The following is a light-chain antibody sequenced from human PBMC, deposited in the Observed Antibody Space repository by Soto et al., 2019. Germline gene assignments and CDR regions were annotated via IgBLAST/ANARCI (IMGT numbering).Light chain of an antibody. Sequence: DIAMTQSPSSLSASVGDTVTITCRASQRITSFLNWYQQKPGKAPKLLIYSASTLQSGVPTSFSGRGSETDFILTIRGLQPEDFAPYYCEQSYTLPLSFGGGTNVEI. CDR2: SAS. V-gene: IGKV1-39*01. CDR1: QRITSF. CDR3: EQSYTLPLS. J-gene: IGKJ4*01.